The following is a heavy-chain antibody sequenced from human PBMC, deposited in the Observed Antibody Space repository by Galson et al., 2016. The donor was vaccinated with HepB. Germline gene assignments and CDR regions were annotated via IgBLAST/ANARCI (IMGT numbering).Heavy chain of an antibody. Sequence: TLSLTCTVSGASIRSYYWSWVRQPPGKGLEWLGCMYYNYSPTYNPSLKSRVSMLVDTSKNQFSLKVSSVTAADTAVYYCARQQVGNNWFDPWGQGALVTVSS. CDR1: GASIRSYY. D-gene: IGHD1-14*01. V-gene: IGHV4-59*01. CDR3: ARQQVGNNWFDP. J-gene: IGHJ5*02. CDR2: MYYNYSP.